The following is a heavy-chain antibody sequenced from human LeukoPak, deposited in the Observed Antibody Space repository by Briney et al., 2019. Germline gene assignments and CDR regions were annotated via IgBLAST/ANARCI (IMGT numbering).Heavy chain of an antibody. CDR1: GFIVRSGY. V-gene: IGHV3-53*01. J-gene: IGHJ6*02. CDR3: AREGSYHGMDV. CDR2: IYSGGST. Sequence: PGGSLRLSCAASGFIVRSGYMSWVRPAPGKGLEWVSVIYSGGSTYHADSVKGRFTISRDNSKNTLYLQMDSLRAEDTGVYYCAREGSYHGMDVWGQGTTVTVSS.